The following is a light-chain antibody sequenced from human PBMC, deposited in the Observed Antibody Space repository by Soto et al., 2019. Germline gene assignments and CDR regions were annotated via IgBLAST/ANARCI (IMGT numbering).Light chain of an antibody. J-gene: IGKJ3*01. Sequence: DIQLTQSPSSLSASVGDRVTITCRASENIGNYLNWYQQIPGRAPKPLVLSASRLQSGVPSRFSVSGSGTDFTLTITSLQTEDFATYYCQQSYSAPLTFGPGTTVDFK. CDR1: ENIGNY. V-gene: IGKV1-39*01. CDR3: QQSYSAPLT. CDR2: SAS.